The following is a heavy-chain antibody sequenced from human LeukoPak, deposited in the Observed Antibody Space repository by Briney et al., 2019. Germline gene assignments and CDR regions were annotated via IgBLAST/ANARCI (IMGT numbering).Heavy chain of an antibody. J-gene: IGHJ4*02. CDR2: IYYSGST. CDR3: ASSLRYIVVVPAAMSFDY. V-gene: IGHV4-39*01. D-gene: IGHD2-2*01. Sequence: PSETLSLTCTVSGGSISRSSYYWGWIRQPPGKGLEWIGSIYYSGSTYYNPSLKSRVTISVDTSKNQFSLKLSSVTAADTAVYYCASSLRYIVVVPAAMSFDYWGQGTLVTVSS. CDR1: GGSISRSSYY.